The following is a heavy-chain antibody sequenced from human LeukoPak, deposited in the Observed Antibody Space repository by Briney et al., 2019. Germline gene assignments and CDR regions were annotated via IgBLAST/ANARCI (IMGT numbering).Heavy chain of an antibody. J-gene: IGHJ3*02. CDR1: GYTLTELS. Sequence: ASVKVSCKVSGYTLTELSMHWVRQAPGKGLEWMGGFDPEDGETIYAQKFQGRVTMTEDTSTDTAYMELSSLRSEDTAVYYCATSNSGSYGEDAFDIWGQGTMVTVSS. V-gene: IGHV1-24*01. D-gene: IGHD1-26*01. CDR2: FDPEDGET. CDR3: ATSNSGSYGEDAFDI.